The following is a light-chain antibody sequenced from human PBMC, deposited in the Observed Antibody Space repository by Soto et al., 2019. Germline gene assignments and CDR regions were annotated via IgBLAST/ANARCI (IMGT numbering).Light chain of an antibody. Sequence: DIQMTQSPASLSASFGDSVTITCRASQSISNYLNWYRRKPGEAPKLLIFAASTLPSGVASRFSGSGSGTDFTLTISSLQPEDFATYYCHQSWSVPLTFGGGTKVEIK. V-gene: IGKV1-39*01. CDR3: HQSWSVPLT. CDR2: AAS. CDR1: QSISNY. J-gene: IGKJ4*01.